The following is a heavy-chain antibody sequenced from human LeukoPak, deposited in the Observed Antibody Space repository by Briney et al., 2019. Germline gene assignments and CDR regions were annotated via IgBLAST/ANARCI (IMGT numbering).Heavy chain of an antibody. D-gene: IGHD2-21*01. CDR3: ARHIIYYYYGMDV. CDR1: GYTFTGYY. CDR2: INPNSGGT. V-gene: IGHV1-2*06. J-gene: IGHJ6*02. Sequence: ASVKVSCKASGYTFTGYYMHWVRQAPGQGLEWMGRINPNSGGTNYAQKFQGRVTMTRDTSISTAYMELSRLRSDDTAVYYCARHIIYYYYGMDVWGQGTTVTVSS.